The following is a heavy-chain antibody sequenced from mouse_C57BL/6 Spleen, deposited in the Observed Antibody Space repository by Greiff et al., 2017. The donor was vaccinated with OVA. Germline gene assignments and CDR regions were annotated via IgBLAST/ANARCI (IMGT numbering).Heavy chain of an antibody. D-gene: IGHD4-1*01. CDR2: ISDGGSYT. CDR1: GFTFSSYA. V-gene: IGHV5-4*01. J-gene: IGHJ4*01. CDR3: ARDLGVRYYAMDY. Sequence: EVMLVESGGGLVKPGGSLKLSCAASGFTFSSYAMSWVRQTPEKRLEWVATISDGGSYTYYPDNVKGRFTISRDNAKNNLYLQMSHLKSEDTAMYYCARDLGVRYYAMDYWGQGTSVTVSS.